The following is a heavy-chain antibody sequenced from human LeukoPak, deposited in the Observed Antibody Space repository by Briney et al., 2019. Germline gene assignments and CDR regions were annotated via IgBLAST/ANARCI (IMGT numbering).Heavy chain of an antibody. D-gene: IGHD3-16*02. CDR1: GGTFSSYA. Sequence: SVKVSCKASGGTFSSYAISWVRQAPGQGLEWMGRIIPILGIANYAQKFQGRVTITADKSTSTAYMELSSLRSEDTAVYYCAREGGSYRPLDYSGQGTLVTVSS. J-gene: IGHJ4*02. CDR2: IIPILGIA. CDR3: AREGGSYRPLDY. V-gene: IGHV1-69*04.